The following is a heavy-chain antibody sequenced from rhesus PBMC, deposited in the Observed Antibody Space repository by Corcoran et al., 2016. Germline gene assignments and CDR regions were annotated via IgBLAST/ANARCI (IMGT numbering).Heavy chain of an antibody. CDR3: AKPSTVTIDY. CDR1: GYSISSGDS. Sequence: QVQLQESGPGLVKPSETLSLTCAVSGYSISSGDSWGWISQPPGKGLEYIGYISGSSGSTYYNPSLKSRVTISKDTSKNQFSLKLSSVTAADTAVYYCAKPSTVTIDYWGQGVLVTVSS. V-gene: IGHV4-99*01. J-gene: IGHJ4*01. D-gene: IGHD4-23*01. CDR2: ISGSSGST.